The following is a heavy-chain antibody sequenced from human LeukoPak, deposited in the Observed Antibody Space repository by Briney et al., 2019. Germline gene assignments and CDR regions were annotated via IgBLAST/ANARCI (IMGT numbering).Heavy chain of an antibody. CDR2: ISYDGSNK. J-gene: IGHJ4*02. D-gene: IGHD3-16*01. V-gene: IGHV3-30*18. Sequence: GGSLRLSCVASGFSFSNYGIHWVRQAPGKGLEWVTVISYDGSNKYYADSVKGRFTISRDNSKNTLYLQMNSLRAEDTAVYYCAKGGTYRDYFDYWGQGTLVTVSS. CDR3: AKGGTYRDYFDY. CDR1: GFSFSNYG.